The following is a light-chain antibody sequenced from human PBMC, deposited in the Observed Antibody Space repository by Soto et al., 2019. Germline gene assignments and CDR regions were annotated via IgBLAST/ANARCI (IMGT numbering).Light chain of an antibody. J-gene: IGKJ4*01. V-gene: IGKV3-11*01. Sequence: EIVLTQSPATLSLSPGERAALSYRASQSVNNYLPGTNRSLARLPGSSSVMHPPARFSGRGSGTDFTLTISSLEPADFPVYYCLQRSNWPPLTFGGGTKVEIK. CDR2: MHP. CDR3: LQRSNWPPLT. CDR1: QSVNNY.